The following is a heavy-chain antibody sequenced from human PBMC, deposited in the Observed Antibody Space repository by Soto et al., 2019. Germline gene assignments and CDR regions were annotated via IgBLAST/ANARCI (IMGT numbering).Heavy chain of an antibody. CDR2: ISSSGGSA. Sequence: EVQLLESGGGLVQPGGSLRLSCAASGFTFSGFGMFWVRQAPGKGLEWVSIISSSGGSATDADSVKGRFTISRDNSKNTLYLQMNSLRAEDAAVYYWAKRGVVSPAYYFDSWGQGTLVTVSS. J-gene: IGHJ4*02. CDR1: GFTFSGFG. CDR3: AKRGVVSPAYYFDS. V-gene: IGHV3-23*01. D-gene: IGHD3-10*01.